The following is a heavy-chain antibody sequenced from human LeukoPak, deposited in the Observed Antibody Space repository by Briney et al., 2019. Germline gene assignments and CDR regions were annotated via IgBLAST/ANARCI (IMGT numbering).Heavy chain of an antibody. J-gene: IGHJ4*02. CDR3: ARLSQPGSGYYPAFDY. Sequence: SETVSLTCTVSGGSISSSRYYWGWIRQPPGKGLEWIGSIYYSGITNYNPSLKSRVTTSMDTSKNQFSLKLTSVTAADTAVYYCARLSQPGSGYYPAFDYWGQGTLVTVSS. V-gene: IGHV4-39*01. D-gene: IGHD3-3*01. CDR1: GGSISSSRYY. CDR2: IYYSGIT.